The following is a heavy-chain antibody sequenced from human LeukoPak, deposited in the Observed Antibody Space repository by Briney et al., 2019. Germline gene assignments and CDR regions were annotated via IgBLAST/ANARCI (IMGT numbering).Heavy chain of an antibody. Sequence: GASVKVSCKASGYTFTSYDINWVRQATGQGLEWMGWINPNSGGTNYAQKFQGRVTMTRDTSISTAYMELSRLRSDDTAVYYCARADPVVAATDFDYWGQGTLVTVSS. CDR3: ARADPVVAATDFDY. CDR1: GYTFTSYD. J-gene: IGHJ4*02. CDR2: INPNSGGT. V-gene: IGHV1-2*02. D-gene: IGHD2-15*01.